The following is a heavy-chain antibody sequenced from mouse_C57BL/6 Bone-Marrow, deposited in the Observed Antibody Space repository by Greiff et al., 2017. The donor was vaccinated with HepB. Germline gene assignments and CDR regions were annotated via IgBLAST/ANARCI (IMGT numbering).Heavy chain of an antibody. V-gene: IGHV1-63*01. CDR3: ARRAPNYLDY. Sequence: QVQLQQSGAELVRPGTSVKMSCKASGYTFTNYWIGWAKQRPGHGLEWIGDIYPGGGYTNYNEKFKGKATLTADKSSSTAYMQFSSLTSEDSAIYYCARRAPNYLDYWGQGTTLTVSS. J-gene: IGHJ2*01. CDR1: GYTFTNYW. CDR2: IYPGGGYT. D-gene: IGHD3-3*01.